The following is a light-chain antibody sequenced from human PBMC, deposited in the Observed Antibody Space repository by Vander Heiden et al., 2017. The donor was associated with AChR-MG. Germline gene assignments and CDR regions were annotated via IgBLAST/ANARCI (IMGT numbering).Light chain of an antibody. CDR1: QSVSSY. CDR3: QQRSNWPLT. Sequence: IVLTQSPSTLSLSPGATATLSCRASQSVSSYLAWYQQKPCQAPRLLIYDASNRATGIPDRFSGRGSGTDFTLTISSLEPEDFAGYYCQQRSNWPLTFGGGSKVDIK. J-gene: IGKJ4*01. V-gene: IGKV3-11*01. CDR2: DAS.